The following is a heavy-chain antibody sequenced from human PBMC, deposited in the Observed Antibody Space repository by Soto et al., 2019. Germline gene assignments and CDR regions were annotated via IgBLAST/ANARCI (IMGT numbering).Heavy chain of an antibody. Sequence: AGGSLRLSCEASGITFSANAMSWARQAPGKGLEWVSTISGDGSGTHYADSVRGRFTISRDNSKSTLFLQMERLRVEDTAIYYCHGTDFWGQGTLVPVSS. CDR2: ISGDGSGT. V-gene: IGHV3-23*01. CDR3: HGTDF. CDR1: GITFSANA. J-gene: IGHJ4*02.